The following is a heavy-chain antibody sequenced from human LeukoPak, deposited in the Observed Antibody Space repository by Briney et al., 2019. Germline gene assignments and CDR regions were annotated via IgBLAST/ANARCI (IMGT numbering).Heavy chain of an antibody. CDR3: ARDRRYDILTGSRMDV. J-gene: IGHJ6*02. V-gene: IGHV4-39*07. D-gene: IGHD3-9*01. Sequence: SETLSLTCTVSGGSISSSSYYWGWIRQPPGKGLEWIATISYSGSTYYNPSLKIQVTISTDTSKNQFSLRLTSVTAADTAVYYCARDRRYDILTGSRMDVWGQGTTVTVSS. CDR1: GGSISSSSYY. CDR2: ISYSGST.